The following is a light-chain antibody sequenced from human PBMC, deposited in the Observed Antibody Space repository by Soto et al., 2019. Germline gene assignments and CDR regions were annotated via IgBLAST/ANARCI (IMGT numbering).Light chain of an antibody. Sequence: QSALTQPASVSGSPGQSITISCTGTSSDVGGYNYVSWYQQHPGKAPKLMIYDVSNRPSGISNRFSGSKSANTASLTISGLQAEDEADYYCSSYTSRSTYVVFGGGTKLTVL. J-gene: IGLJ2*01. CDR2: DVS. CDR1: SSDVGGYNY. CDR3: SSYTSRSTYVV. V-gene: IGLV2-14*01.